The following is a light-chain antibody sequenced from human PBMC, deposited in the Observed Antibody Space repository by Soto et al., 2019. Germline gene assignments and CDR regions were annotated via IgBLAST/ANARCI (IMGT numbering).Light chain of an antibody. CDR1: QSVRHN. J-gene: IGKJ4*01. V-gene: IGKV3-15*01. CDR3: QHYDVWPLT. Sequence: EIVMTQSPATLSVSPGERATLSCRASQSVRHNLAWYQQKPGQAPRLLIYFASTRATGIPDRFSGSGSGTQFTLTITSLQSEDVAVYYCQHYDVWPLTFGGGTKVETK. CDR2: FAS.